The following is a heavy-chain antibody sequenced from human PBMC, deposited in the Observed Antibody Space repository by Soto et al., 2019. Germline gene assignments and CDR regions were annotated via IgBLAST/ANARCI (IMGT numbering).Heavy chain of an antibody. V-gene: IGHV4-59*01. CDR1: GGCISSYY. Sequence: PSETLALTCTVSGGCISSYYWSWIRQPPGKGLEWIGYIYYSGSTNYNPSLKSRVTISVDTSKNQFSLKLSSVTAADTAVYYCARDPTRLLWFGESPDAFDIWGQGTMVTVSS. D-gene: IGHD3-10*01. CDR2: IYYSGST. CDR3: ARDPTRLLWFGESPDAFDI. J-gene: IGHJ3*02.